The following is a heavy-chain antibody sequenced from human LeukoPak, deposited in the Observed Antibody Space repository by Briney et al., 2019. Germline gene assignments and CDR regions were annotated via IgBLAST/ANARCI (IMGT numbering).Heavy chain of an antibody. CDR2: ISAYYGKT. D-gene: IGHD3-10*01. Sequence: ASVNVSRQSSLYTFTSHVISGVGPAPGQGLEWMGLISAYYGKTNYAQKLNGRFNRTIDTSTSTDYMELESLRSDDTAVYYCARGGHDYGDYWGQGALVTVSS. J-gene: IGHJ4*02. CDR1: LYTFTSHV. V-gene: IGHV1-18*01. CDR3: ARGGHDYGDY.